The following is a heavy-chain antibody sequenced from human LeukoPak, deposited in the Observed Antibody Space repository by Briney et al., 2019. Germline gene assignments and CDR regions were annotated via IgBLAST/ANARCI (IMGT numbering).Heavy chain of an antibody. J-gene: IGHJ6*04. CDR3: ARRGYSYGYEHYGMDV. CDR2: IYPGDSDT. CDR1: GYSFTSYW. D-gene: IGHD5-18*01. V-gene: IGHV5-51*01. Sequence: GESLKISCKGSGYSFTSYWIGWVRQMPGNGLEWMGIIYPGDSDTRYSPSFQGQVTISADKSISTAYLQWSSLKASDTAMYYCARRGYSYGYEHYGMDVWGKGTTVTVSS.